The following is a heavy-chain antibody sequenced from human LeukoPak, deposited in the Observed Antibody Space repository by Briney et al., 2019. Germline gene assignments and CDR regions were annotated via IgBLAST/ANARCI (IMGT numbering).Heavy chain of an antibody. CDR2: ISGSGGTT. CDR1: GFTFSSYA. D-gene: IGHD3-10*01. J-gene: IGHJ4*02. V-gene: IGHV3-23*01. Sequence: GGSLRLSCAASGFTFSSYAMSWVRQAPGKGLEWVSAISGSGGTTYYADSVKGRFTISRDNSKNTLYLQMNSLRAEDTAVYYCAKHYFGSGTSRFDCWGQGTLVTVSS. CDR3: AKHYFGSGTSRFDC.